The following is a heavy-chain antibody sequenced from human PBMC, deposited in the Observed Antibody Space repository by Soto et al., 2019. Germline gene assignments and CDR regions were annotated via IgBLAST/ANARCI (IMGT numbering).Heavy chain of an antibody. CDR3: ARSAGWYAIHA. CDR1: GASVSSPYY. CDR2: VFHTGTT. Sequence: QVQLQESGPGLVKPSGTLSLTCAVSGASVSSPYYWCWVRQPPGKVLEWIGEVFHTGTTSYNPSLRRRVTISRDKSINQFSLDLSSVTAADTAVYYCARSAGWYAIHAWGPGTLVIVSS. V-gene: IGHV4-4*02. D-gene: IGHD6-19*01. J-gene: IGHJ5*02.